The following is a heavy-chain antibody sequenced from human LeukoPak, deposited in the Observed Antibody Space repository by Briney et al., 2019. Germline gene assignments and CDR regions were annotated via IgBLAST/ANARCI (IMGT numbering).Heavy chain of an antibody. J-gene: IGHJ4*02. D-gene: IGHD4-17*01. CDR1: GFTFDDYA. Sequence: PGGSLRLSCAASGFTFDDYAMHWVRQAPGKGLEWVSGISWNSGSIVYADSVKGRFTISRDNAKNSLYLQMNSLRAEDMALYYCAKVTISTVATGSFDYWGQGTLVTVSS. CDR3: AKVTISTVATGSFDY. V-gene: IGHV3-9*03. CDR2: ISWNSGSI.